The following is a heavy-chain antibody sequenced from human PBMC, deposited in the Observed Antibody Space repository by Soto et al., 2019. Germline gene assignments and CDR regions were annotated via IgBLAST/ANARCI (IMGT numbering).Heavy chain of an antibody. CDR1: GFTFSSYA. D-gene: IGHD6-19*01. Sequence: QVQLVESGGGVVQPGRSLRLSCAASGFTFSSYAMHWVRQAPGKGLEWVAVISYDGSNKYYADSVKGRFTISRDNSKNTLYLLMNSLRAEDTAVYYCARGEGSSGWNYYYGMDVWGQGTTVTVSS. J-gene: IGHJ6*02. CDR2: ISYDGSNK. CDR3: ARGEGSSGWNYYYGMDV. V-gene: IGHV3-30-3*01.